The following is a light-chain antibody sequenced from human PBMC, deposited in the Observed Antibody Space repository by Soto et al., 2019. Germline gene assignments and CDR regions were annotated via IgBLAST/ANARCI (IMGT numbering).Light chain of an antibody. CDR3: QQYVTSSPRT. CDR2: GAS. V-gene: IGKV3-20*01. CDR1: QSVSDY. J-gene: IGKJ1*01. Sequence: EITLTQSPGTLSLSPGERATLSCRASQSVSDYLAWYQQRAGQPPRVLIYGASNRATDIPARFSGSGSGTDFTLTITRLEPEDFAVYYCQQYVTSSPRTFGQGTKVDIK.